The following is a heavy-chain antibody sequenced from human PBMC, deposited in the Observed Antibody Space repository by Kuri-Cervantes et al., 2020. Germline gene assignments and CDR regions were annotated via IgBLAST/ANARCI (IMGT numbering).Heavy chain of an antibody. D-gene: IGHD4-11*01. CDR1: GFTFDDYA. CDR2: INWNSGTI. V-gene: IGHV3-9*01. J-gene: IGHJ4*02. Sequence: SLKISCAASGFTFDDYAMNWVRQAPGKGLEWVSGINWNSGTIGYADSVKGRFTISRDNAKNSLYLQMNSLRAEDTAVYYCSTTVTTSGRFSWWGQRTLVTVSS. CDR3: STTVTTSGRFSW.